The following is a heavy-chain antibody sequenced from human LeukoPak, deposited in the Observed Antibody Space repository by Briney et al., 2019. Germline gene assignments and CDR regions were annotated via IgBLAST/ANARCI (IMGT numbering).Heavy chain of an antibody. D-gene: IGHD3-22*01. V-gene: IGHV4-38-2*02. CDR3: ANRLYYYDSSGYSAEYFQH. CDR2: IYHSGST. Sequence: SETLSLTCTVSGYSISSGYYWGWIRQPPGQGLEWIGSIYHSGSTYYNPSLKSRVTISVDTSKNQFSLKLSSVTAADTAVYYCANRLYYYDSSGYSAEYFQHWGQGTLVTVSS. CDR1: GYSISSGYY. J-gene: IGHJ1*01.